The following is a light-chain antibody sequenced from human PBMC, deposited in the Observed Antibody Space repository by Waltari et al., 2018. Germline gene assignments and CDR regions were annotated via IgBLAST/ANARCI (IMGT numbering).Light chain of an antibody. CDR2: EVS. CDR1: SSDVGGYNY. Sequence: QSALTQPPSASGSPGQSVTISCTGTSSDVGGYNYVSWFQQRPGKAPKVMIYEVSKRPSGVPDRFLGSKSGNTASLIVSGLQAEDEADYYCSSYAGSKFWVFGGGTKLTVL. V-gene: IGLV2-8*01. CDR3: SSYAGSKFWV. J-gene: IGLJ3*02.